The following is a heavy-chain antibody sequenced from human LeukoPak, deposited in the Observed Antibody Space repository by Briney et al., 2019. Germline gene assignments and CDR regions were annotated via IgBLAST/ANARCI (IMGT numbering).Heavy chain of an antibody. Sequence: GGSLRLSCAASGFTFSSYGMHWVRQAPGKGLEWVAVISYDGSNKYYADSVKGRFTISRDNSKNTLYLQMNSLRAEDTAVYYCARSTSGGYDLSYWGQGTLVTVSS. D-gene: IGHD5-12*01. CDR2: ISYDGSNK. CDR3: ARSTSGGYDLSY. CDR1: GFTFSSYG. V-gene: IGHV3-30*03. J-gene: IGHJ4*02.